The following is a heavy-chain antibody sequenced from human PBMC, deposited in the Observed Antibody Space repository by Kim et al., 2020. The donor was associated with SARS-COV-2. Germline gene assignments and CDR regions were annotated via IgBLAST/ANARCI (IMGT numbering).Heavy chain of an antibody. V-gene: IGHV3-23*01. D-gene: IGHD6-19*01. CDR2: ISGSGGST. Sequence: GGSLRLSCAASGFTFSSYAMSWVRQAPGKWLEWVSAISGSGGSTYYADSVKGRFTISRDNSKNTLYLQMNSLRAEDTAVYYCEKDPRGSSGWYRQNDYWGQGTLVTVSS. CDR3: EKDPRGSSGWYRQNDY. J-gene: IGHJ4*02. CDR1: GFTFSSYA.